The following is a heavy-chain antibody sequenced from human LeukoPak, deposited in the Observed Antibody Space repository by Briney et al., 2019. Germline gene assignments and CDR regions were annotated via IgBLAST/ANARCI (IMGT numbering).Heavy chain of an antibody. J-gene: IGHJ5*02. Sequence: GESLKISCKGSGYSFTSYWIGWVRQMPGKGLEWMGIIYPGDSDTRYSPSFQGQVTISADKSISTAYLQWSSLKASDTAMYYCARRAFGIAAAGNWFDPWGQGTLVTVSS. V-gene: IGHV5-51*01. CDR3: ARRAFGIAAAGNWFDP. CDR2: IYPGDSDT. CDR1: GYSFTSYW. D-gene: IGHD6-13*01.